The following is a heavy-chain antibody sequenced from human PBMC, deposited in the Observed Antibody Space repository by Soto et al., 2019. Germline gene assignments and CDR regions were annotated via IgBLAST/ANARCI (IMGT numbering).Heavy chain of an antibody. CDR2: VTATAESA. D-gene: IGHD3-10*01. CDR1: GFNFDAYA. Sequence: GGSLRLSCTPFGFNFDAYAMSWVRQAPGKGLEWVSAVTATAESAYYTDSVRGRFIITRDNSDNMLYLQMSSLRVEDTAIYFCARGRYYDSPQDLWGRGTLVTVYS. CDR3: ARGRYYDSPQDL. V-gene: IGHV3-23*01. J-gene: IGHJ5*02.